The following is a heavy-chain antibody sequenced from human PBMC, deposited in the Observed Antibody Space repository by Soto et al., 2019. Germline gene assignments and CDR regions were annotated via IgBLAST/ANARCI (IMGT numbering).Heavy chain of an antibody. D-gene: IGHD3-3*01. CDR1: GYTLTSYY. CDR3: ARTEIFGVALGRTYDY. CDR2: INPSGGST. V-gene: IGHV1-46*03. J-gene: IGHJ4*02. Sequence: ASVKVSCKASGYTLTSYYMHWVRQAPGQGLEWMGIINPSGGSTSYAQKFQGRVTMTRDTSTSTVYMELSSLRSEDTAVYYCARTEIFGVALGRTYDYWGQGTLVTVSS.